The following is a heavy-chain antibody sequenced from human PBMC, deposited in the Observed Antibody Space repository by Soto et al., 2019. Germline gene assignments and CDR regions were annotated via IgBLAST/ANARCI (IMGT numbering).Heavy chain of an antibody. V-gene: IGHV4-61*01. CDR3: ARIGWGGDS. CDR1: GGSVRTGSYH. Sequence: SETLSLTCSVSGGSVRTGSYHWSWIRQPPGKGLEWIGFIPNNGSPDYNPSLKSRVVVSIDRSKNQFSLKVNSVTAADTAVYFCARIGWGGDSWGQGTPVTVSS. D-gene: IGHD6-19*01. J-gene: IGHJ4*02. CDR2: IPNNGSP.